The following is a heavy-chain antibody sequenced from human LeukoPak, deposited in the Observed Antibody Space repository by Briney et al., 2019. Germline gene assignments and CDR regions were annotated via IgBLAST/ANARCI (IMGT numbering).Heavy chain of an antibody. CDR1: GDSISRSDSY. V-gene: IGHV4-39*01. J-gene: IGHJ1*01. CDR3: ARRRYYDGSGYLE. D-gene: IGHD3-22*01. CDR2: IYYSGST. Sequence: SETLSFTCSLSGDSISRSDSYWHWIRQAPGKGLEWIGTIYYSGSTYYSPTLKSRVTMSVDRSNNQFSLNLRSVTAADTAVYYCARRRYYDGSGYLEWGQGTLLSVSS.